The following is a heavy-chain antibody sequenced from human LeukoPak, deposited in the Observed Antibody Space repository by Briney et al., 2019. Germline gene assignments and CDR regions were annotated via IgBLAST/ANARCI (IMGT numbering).Heavy chain of an antibody. V-gene: IGHV3-23*01. CDR1: GFTFSSYW. CDR2: ISGSGGST. J-gene: IGHJ6*03. D-gene: IGHD3-9*01. Sequence: GGSLRLSCAASGFTFSSYWMSWVRQAPGKGLEWVSAISGSGGSTYSADSVKGRFTISRDNSKNTLYLQMNSLRAEDTAVYYCAKCILTGYYKGYMDVWGKGTTVTISS. CDR3: AKCILTGYYKGYMDV.